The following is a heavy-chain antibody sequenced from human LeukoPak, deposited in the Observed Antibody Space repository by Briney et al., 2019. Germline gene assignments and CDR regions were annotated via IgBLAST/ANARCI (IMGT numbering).Heavy chain of an antibody. D-gene: IGHD5-12*01. CDR2: IATTGDT. CDR1: GFTFSSYD. Sequence: PGGSLRLSCAASGFTFSSYDMHWVRQVTGKGLEWVSAIATTGDTWYPDSVKGRFTISRDNAKNSLYLQMNSLRAEDTAVYYCARERRLEVAGDRGQGTLVTVSS. CDR3: ARERRLEVAGD. V-gene: IGHV3-13*01. J-gene: IGHJ4*02.